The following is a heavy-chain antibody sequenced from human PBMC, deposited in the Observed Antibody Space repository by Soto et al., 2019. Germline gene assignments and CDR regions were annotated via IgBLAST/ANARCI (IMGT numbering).Heavy chain of an antibody. CDR3: ATNRYHYDILTGPIDY. J-gene: IGHJ4*02. V-gene: IGHV3-23*01. CDR1: GFTFSSYA. Sequence: GGSLRLSCAASGFTFSSYAMSWVRQAPGKGLEWVSAISGSGGSTYYADSVKGRFTISRDNSKNTLYLQMNSLRAEDTAVYYCATNRYHYDILTGPIDYWGQGTLVTVSS. D-gene: IGHD3-9*01. CDR2: ISGSGGST.